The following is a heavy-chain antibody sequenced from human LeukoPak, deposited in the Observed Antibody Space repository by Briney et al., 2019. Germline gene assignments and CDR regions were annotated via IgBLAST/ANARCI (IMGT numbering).Heavy chain of an antibody. CDR1: GYSISSGYY. Sequence: SETLSLTCSVSGYSISSGYYWGWIRQPPGKGLEWIGSIFHNGNTYSNPSLRSRVSISVDTSKNQFSLRLSSVTAADAAVYYCARQPHCIGAGGCYSAGHRMDVWGKGTTVTV. J-gene: IGHJ6*03. V-gene: IGHV4-38-2*02. D-gene: IGHD2-15*01. CDR3: ARQPHCIGAGGCYSAGHRMDV. CDR2: IFHNGNT.